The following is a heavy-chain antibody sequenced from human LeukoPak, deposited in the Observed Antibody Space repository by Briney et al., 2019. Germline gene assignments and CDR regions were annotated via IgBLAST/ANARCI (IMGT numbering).Heavy chain of an antibody. V-gene: IGHV4-38-2*02. CDR1: GYSISSDHY. J-gene: IGHJ5*02. CDR2: IYYSGST. D-gene: IGHD3-10*01. Sequence: SETLSLTCTVSGYSISSDHYWGWIRQPPGKGLEWIGSIYYSGSTYNNRSLKRRLTISIDTSKNQFSLRLSSVTAADTAVYYCTREVEGYSYASGRFLHFDPWGQRTLVTVSS. CDR3: TREVEGYSYASGRFLHFDP.